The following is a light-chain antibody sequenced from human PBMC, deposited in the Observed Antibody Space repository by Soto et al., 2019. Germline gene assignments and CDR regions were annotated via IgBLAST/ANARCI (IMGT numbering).Light chain of an antibody. V-gene: IGKV1-5*01. CDR3: QQYDSYSWT. J-gene: IGKJ1*01. CDR1: QSISTW. Sequence: DIQMTQSPSSVSASAGDTVTITCRASQSISTWLAWYQQKPGEAPKLLIFDASSLKSGVPSRFSGGGSGTEFTLTISSLQPDDFATYYCQQYDSYSWTFGQGTKVDIK. CDR2: DAS.